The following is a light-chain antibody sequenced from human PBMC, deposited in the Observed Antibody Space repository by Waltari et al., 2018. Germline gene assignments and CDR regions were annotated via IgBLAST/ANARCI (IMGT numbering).Light chain of an antibody. V-gene: IGLV3-1*01. CDR3: QAWDSSTAGV. Sequence: SYELTQPPSVSVSHGQTASLPCSGDTWGAKYACWYQKKPGQSPVLVIYQDSKRPSGIPERFSGSNSGNKATLTISGTQAMDEADYYCQAWDSSTAGVFGGGTKLTVL. CDR2: QDS. CDR1: TWGAKY. J-gene: IGLJ2*01.